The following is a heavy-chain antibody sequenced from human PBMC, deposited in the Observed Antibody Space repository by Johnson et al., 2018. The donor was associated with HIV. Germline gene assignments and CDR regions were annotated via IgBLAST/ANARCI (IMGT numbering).Heavy chain of an antibody. V-gene: IGHV3-15*01. CDR2: IKSGTT. CDR3: AKDLQWLAEGAFDI. J-gene: IGHJ3*02. D-gene: IGHD6-19*01. CDR1: GFTFSTYG. Sequence: VQLVESGGGVVQPGRSLRLSCAASGFTFSTYGMHWVRQAPGKGLEWVGRIKSGTTDYAVPVNGRFIISRDDSKNTLYLQMKSLKTEDTAGYYCAKDLQWLAEGAFDIWGQGTMVTVSS.